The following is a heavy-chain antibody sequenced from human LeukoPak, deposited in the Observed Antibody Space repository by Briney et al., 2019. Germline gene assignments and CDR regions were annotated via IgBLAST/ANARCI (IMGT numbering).Heavy chain of an antibody. D-gene: IGHD5-18*01. V-gene: IGHV4-59*01. Sequence: PSETLSLTCTVSGGSISNYYWSWIRQPPGKGLEWIGYIYYSGSTNYNPSLKSRVTISVDLSKNQFPLKLSSVTTADTAVYYCARTTEGGYTYDYFYYYYMDVWGKGTTVTISS. CDR1: GGSISNYY. CDR3: ARTTEGGYTYDYFYYYYMDV. J-gene: IGHJ6*03. CDR2: IYYSGST.